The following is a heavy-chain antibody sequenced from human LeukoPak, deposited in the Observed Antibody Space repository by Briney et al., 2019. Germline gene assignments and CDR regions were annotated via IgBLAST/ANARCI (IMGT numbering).Heavy chain of an antibody. V-gene: IGHV3-64*01. CDR3: ARRAGSFYASSSYYMDV. CDR2: ISNNGGST. Sequence: GGSLRLSCAGSGFTFSSYPLYWVRQSPGRGLQYVSGISNNGGSTYYTNSVKGRFTISRDNSKNTLYLQMGSLRAEDMAVYCCARRAGSFYASSSYYMDVWGKGTTVTVSS. D-gene: IGHD3-10*01. CDR1: GFTFSSYP. J-gene: IGHJ6*03.